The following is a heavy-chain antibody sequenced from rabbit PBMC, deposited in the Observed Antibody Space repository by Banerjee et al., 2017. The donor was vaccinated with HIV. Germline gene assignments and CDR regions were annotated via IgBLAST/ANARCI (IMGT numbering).Heavy chain of an antibody. CDR3: ARDGAGYAGYGYARL. V-gene: IGHV1S45*01. Sequence: QEQLEESGGDLVKPEGSLTLTCTASGFSLSNKYVMCWVRQAPGKGLEWIACINTSSGNTVYATWAKGRFTISSTSSTTVTLQMTSLTAADTATYFCARDGAGYAGYGYARLWGQGTLVTVS. J-gene: IGHJ3*01. CDR1: GFSLSNKYV. CDR2: INTSSGNT. D-gene: IGHD6-1*01.